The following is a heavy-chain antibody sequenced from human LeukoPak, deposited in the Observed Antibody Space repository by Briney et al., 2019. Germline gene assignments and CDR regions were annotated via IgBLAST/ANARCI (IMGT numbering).Heavy chain of an antibody. CDR2: ISSSGNTI. V-gene: IGHV3-11*01. D-gene: IGHD3-22*01. CDR3: ARDSGGYTPIFDP. Sequence: PGGPLRLSCAASEFTFSDYYMSWIRQAPGKGLEWVSYISSSGNTIFYADSMKGRFTISRDNAKNSLYLQMNSLRAEDTAIYYCARDSGGYTPIFDPWGQGTLVIVSS. CDR1: EFTFSDYY. J-gene: IGHJ5*02.